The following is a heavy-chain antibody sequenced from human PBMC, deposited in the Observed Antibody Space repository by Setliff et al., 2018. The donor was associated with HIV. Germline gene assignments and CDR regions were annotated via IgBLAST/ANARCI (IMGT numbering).Heavy chain of an antibody. CDR3: ARQRKLNTAMAYDFDY. CDR1: GGSVSTTSYS. CDR2: IYYSGST. V-gene: IGHV4-39*01. J-gene: IGHJ4*02. Sequence: SETLSLTCTVSGGSVSTTSYSWGWIRQPPGKGLEWIGSIYYSGSTSYNPSLKSQVTISVDTSKNQFSLRVNSVTAADTAAYYCARQRKLNTAMAYDFDYWGQGTLVTVSS. D-gene: IGHD5-18*01.